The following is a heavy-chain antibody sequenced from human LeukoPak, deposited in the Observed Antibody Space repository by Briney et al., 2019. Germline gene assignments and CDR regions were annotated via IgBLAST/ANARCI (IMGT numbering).Heavy chain of an antibody. CDR3: ARLYYDSSGYDDAFDI. V-gene: IGHV4-38-2*01. D-gene: IGHD3-22*01. Sequence: SETLSLTCAVSGYSISSGYYWGWIRQPPGKGLEWIGSIYHSGSTYYNPSLKSRVTISVDTSKNQFSLELSSVTAADTAVYYCARLYYDSSGYDDAFDIWGQGTMVTVSS. J-gene: IGHJ3*02. CDR2: IYHSGST. CDR1: GYSISSGYY.